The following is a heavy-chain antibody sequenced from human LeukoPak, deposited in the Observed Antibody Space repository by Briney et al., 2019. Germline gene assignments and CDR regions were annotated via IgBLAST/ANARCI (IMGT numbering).Heavy chain of an antibody. J-gene: IGHJ3*02. D-gene: IGHD3-3*01. CDR3: AREPLWSGYSGAFDI. V-gene: IGHV1-18*01. CDR1: GYTFTSYG. Sequence: GASVKVSSKASGYTFTSYGISWVRQAPGQGLEWMGWISAYNGNTNYAQKLQGRVTMTTDTSTSTAYMELRSLRSDDTAVYYCAREPLWSGYSGAFDIWGQGTMVTVSS. CDR2: ISAYNGNT.